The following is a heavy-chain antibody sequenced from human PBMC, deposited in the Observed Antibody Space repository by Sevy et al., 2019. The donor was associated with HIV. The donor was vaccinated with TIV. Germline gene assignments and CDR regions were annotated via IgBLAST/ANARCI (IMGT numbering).Heavy chain of an antibody. CDR1: GVSISNYY. CDR3: ARGGPNQHQLDDLDY. J-gene: IGHJ4*02. V-gene: IGHV4-59*01. D-gene: IGHD6-13*01. CDR2: SGST. Sequence: SETLSLTCTVSGVSISNYYWAWIRQPPGKGLECVGFSGSTNYNPSLKSPVTTSVDTSKNHFSLKLSSVTVADTAIYYCARGGPNQHQLDDLDYWGQGTLVTVSS.